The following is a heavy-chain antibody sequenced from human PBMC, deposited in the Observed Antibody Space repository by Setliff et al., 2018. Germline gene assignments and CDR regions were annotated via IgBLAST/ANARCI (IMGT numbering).Heavy chain of an antibody. CDR3: AKDLGDDGHYYYYIDV. V-gene: IGHV3-23*03. CDR1: GFTFNNYA. D-gene: IGHD4-17*01. CDR2: VYRGGSTT. Sequence: GGSLRLSCAASGFTFNNYAMSWVRQAPGKRLEWVSVVYRGGSTTFYADSVKGRFTISRDDSKNTLYLQMNSLTVDDTAVYYCAKDLGDDGHYYYYIDVWDKGTTVTVSS. J-gene: IGHJ6*03.